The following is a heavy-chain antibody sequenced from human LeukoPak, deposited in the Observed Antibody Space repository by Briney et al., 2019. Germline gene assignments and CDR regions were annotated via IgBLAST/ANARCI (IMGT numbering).Heavy chain of an antibody. Sequence: GGSLRLSCAASGFTFSSYAMHWVRQAPGKGLEWVASINRNGNVNYYVDSVKGRFTISRDNAKNSLYLQMSNLRAEDTAVYFCARGGGLDVWGQGATVTVSS. J-gene: IGHJ6*02. V-gene: IGHV3-7*03. CDR3: ARGGGLDV. CDR1: GFTFSSYA. CDR2: INRNGNVN. D-gene: IGHD3-16*01.